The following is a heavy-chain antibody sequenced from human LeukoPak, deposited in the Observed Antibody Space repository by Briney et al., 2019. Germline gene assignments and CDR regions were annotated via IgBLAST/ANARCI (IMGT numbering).Heavy chain of an antibody. CDR3: ARGHIGLDY. CDR2: INTRSSAT. CDR1: GFTFSDYY. J-gene: IGHJ4*02. D-gene: IGHD3/OR15-3a*01. V-gene: IGHV3-11*05. Sequence: GGSLRLSCAASGFTFSDYYMSWIRQAPGKGLEWVSYINTRSSATNYADSVEGRFTISRDNAKNSLYLQMNSLRAEDTAVYYCARGHIGLDYWGQGTLVTVSS.